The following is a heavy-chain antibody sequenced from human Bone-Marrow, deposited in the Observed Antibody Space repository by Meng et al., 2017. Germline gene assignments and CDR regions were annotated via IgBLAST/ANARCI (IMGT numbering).Heavy chain of an antibody. CDR1: GFTFDDYG. CDR3: AREDYYDSSGYSYLDY. D-gene: IGHD3-22*01. V-gene: IGHV3-20*04. CDR2: INWNGGST. Sequence: GGSLKISCAASGFTFDDYGMSWVRQAPGKGLEWVSGINWNGGSTGYADSVKGRFTISRDNAKNSLYLQMNSLRAEDTALYYCAREDYYDSSGYSYLDYWGQGTLVTVSS. J-gene: IGHJ4*02.